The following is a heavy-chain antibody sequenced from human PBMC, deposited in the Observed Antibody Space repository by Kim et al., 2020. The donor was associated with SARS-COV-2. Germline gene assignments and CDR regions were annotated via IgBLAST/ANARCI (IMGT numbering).Heavy chain of an antibody. Sequence: GGSLRLSCAASGFSISDHYMTWVRQAPGKGLEWVSTVYTNFETFYADSVGGRFTISRDNAKNTLYLQMHNLRDDDTAVYYCARGGEGGYPNGLDVWGQGT. CDR1: GFSISDHY. J-gene: IGHJ6*02. CDR2: VYTNFET. D-gene: IGHD6-25*01. CDR3: ARGGEGGYPNGLDV. V-gene: IGHV3-53*01.